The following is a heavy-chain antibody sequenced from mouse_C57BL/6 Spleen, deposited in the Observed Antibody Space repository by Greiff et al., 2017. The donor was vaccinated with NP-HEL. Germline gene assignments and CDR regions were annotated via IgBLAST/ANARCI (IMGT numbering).Heavy chain of an antibody. CDR1: GFNITDDY. D-gene: IGHD1-1*01. J-gene: IGHJ3*01. CDR2: IDPENGDT. CDR3: ARNYYYGSSHAY. Sequence: VQLQQSGAELVRPGASVKLSCTASGFNITDDYMHWVKQRPEQGLEWIGWIDPENGDTEYASKFQGKATITADTSSNTAYLQLSSLTSEDTAVYYCARNYYYGSSHAYWGQGTLVTVSA. V-gene: IGHV14-4*01.